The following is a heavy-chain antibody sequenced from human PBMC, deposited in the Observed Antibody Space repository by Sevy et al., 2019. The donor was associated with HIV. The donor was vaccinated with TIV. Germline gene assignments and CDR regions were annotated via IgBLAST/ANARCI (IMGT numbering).Heavy chain of an antibody. Sequence: GGSLRLSCAASGFTFDDYAMHWVRQAPGKGLEWVSGISWNSGSIGYADSVKGRFTISRDNAKNSLYLQMNSLRAEDTALYYCAKAMGISSSWPVDIWGQGTMVTVSS. J-gene: IGHJ3*02. D-gene: IGHD6-13*01. CDR3: AKAMGISSSWPVDI. CDR1: GFTFDDYA. CDR2: ISWNSGSI. V-gene: IGHV3-9*01.